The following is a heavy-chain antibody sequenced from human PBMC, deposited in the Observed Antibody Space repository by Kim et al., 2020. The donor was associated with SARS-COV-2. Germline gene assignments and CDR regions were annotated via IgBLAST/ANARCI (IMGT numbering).Heavy chain of an antibody. Sequence: GGSLRLSCAASGFTFNGYAMHWVRQAPGKGLEWVAGISRDSGDIHYADSVKGRFTISRDNAKSSLYLQMNSLRAEETALYYCAKGRSSGSWYRRFDYWG. J-gene: IGHJ4*01. D-gene: IGHD3-10*01. CDR3: AKGRSSGSWYRRFDY. CDR1: GFTFNGYA. V-gene: IGHV3-9*01. CDR2: ISRDSGDI.